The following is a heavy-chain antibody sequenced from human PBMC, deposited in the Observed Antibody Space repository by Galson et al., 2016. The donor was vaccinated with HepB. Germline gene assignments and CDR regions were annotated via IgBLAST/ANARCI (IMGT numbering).Heavy chain of an antibody. Sequence: SLRLSCAAAGFTVSDNRVTWIRQAPGKGLECVSVIFGRGNTYYADSLEGRFTISRDNARNTFYLQMNSLRTEETAVYYYSGYGGNSVWGQGTLVTVSS. CDR1: GFTVSDNR. CDR3: SGYGGNSV. J-gene: IGHJ4*02. V-gene: IGHV3-53*01. CDR2: IFGRGNT. D-gene: IGHD4-23*01.